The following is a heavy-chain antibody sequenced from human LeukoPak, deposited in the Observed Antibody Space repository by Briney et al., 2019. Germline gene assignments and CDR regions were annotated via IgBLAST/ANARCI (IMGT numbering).Heavy chain of an antibody. Sequence: ASVKVSCKASGYTFTSYYMHWVRQAPGQGLEWMGIINPSGGSTSYAQKFQGRVTMTRDMSTSTVYMELSSLRSEDTAVYYCAGCSGSGSPDDAFDIWGQGTMVTVSS. D-gene: IGHD3-10*01. CDR1: GYTFTSYY. CDR2: INPSGGST. V-gene: IGHV1-46*01. J-gene: IGHJ3*02. CDR3: AGCSGSGSPDDAFDI.